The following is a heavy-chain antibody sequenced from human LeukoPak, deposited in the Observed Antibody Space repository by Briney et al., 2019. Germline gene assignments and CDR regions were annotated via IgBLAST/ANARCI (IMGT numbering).Heavy chain of an antibody. CDR3: ARQRYYYDSSGPQNHFDY. D-gene: IGHD3-22*01. CDR1: GYSFTTNW. Sequence: GESLKISCKTSGYSFTTNWIGWVRQMPGKGLEWMGIIYPGDSDTRYSPSFQGQITISADKSISTAYLQWSSLKASDTAMYYCARQRYYYDSSGPQNHFDYWGQGTLVTVSS. V-gene: IGHV5-51*01. CDR2: IYPGDSDT. J-gene: IGHJ4*02.